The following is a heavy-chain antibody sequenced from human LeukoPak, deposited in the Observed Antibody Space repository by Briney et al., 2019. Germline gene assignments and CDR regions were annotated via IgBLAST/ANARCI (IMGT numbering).Heavy chain of an antibody. V-gene: IGHV3-23*01. CDR1: GFTFSNYA. CDR3: VRDYYDSSGYYSSGY. CDR2: VSDDGGTT. D-gene: IGHD3-22*01. Sequence: PGGSLRLSCAASGFTFSNYAMSWVRQAPGKGLEWVSIVSDDGGTTYYADSVKGRFTISRDNAKKSLYLQMNSLRDEDTAVYYCVRDYYDSSGYYSSGYWGQGTLVTVSS. J-gene: IGHJ4*02.